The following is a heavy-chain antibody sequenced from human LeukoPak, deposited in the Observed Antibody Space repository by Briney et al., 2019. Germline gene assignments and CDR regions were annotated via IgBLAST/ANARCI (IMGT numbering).Heavy chain of an antibody. J-gene: IGHJ4*02. Sequence: PGGSLRLSCTASGFTFNGYSMNWVRQAPGKGLEWVSSISTSSSYIYYADSVKGRFTISRNNPKNSLYLQMNSLRAEDTAVYYCTGGSGWYSPDYWGQGTLVTVSS. CDR2: ISTSSSYI. CDR3: TGGSGWYSPDY. CDR1: GFTFNGYS. D-gene: IGHD6-19*01. V-gene: IGHV3-21*01.